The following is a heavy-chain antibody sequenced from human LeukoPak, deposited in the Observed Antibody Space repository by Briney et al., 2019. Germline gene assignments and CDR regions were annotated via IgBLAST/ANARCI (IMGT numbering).Heavy chain of an antibody. D-gene: IGHD1-20*01. V-gene: IGHV3-23*01. J-gene: IGHJ4*02. Sequence: GGSLRLSCAASGFTFSTYSMSWVRQAPGKGLEWVSVISGNGGDTFYADSVKGRFTTSRDNSKNTLYPQMNSLRAEDTALYYCAKVAYNWISYGPFDYWGQGTLVTVSS. CDR3: AKVAYNWISYGPFDY. CDR1: GFTFSTYS. CDR2: ISGNGGDT.